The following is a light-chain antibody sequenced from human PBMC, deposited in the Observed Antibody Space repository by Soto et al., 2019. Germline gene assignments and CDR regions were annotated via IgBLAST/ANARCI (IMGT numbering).Light chain of an antibody. CDR3: QQLSLYPIT. CDR2: AAS. V-gene: IGKV1-9*01. Sequence: DLQLTQSPSFLSASVGDRVTITCRASQGIGSYFAWYQQKLGKAPELLIYAASTLQSGVPSRFSGSGSGTEFTLTISSLQPEDFATYYCQQLSLYPITFGQGTRLEIK. CDR1: QGIGSY. J-gene: IGKJ5*01.